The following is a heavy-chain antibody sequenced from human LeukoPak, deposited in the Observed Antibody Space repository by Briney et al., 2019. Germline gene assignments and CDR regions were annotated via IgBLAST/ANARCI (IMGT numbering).Heavy chain of an antibody. J-gene: IGHJ6*02. V-gene: IGHV6-1*01. CDR3: ARTTLVRGVIKDSYYYGMDV. CDR1: GDSVSSNSAA. Sequence: SQTLSLTCAISGDSVSSNSAAWNWIRQSPSKGLEWLGRTYYKSKWYNDYAVSVKSRIIINPDTSKNQFSLQLNSVTPEDTAVYFCARTTLVRGVIKDSYYYGMDVWGQGTTVTVSS. CDR2: TYYKSKWYN. D-gene: IGHD3-10*01.